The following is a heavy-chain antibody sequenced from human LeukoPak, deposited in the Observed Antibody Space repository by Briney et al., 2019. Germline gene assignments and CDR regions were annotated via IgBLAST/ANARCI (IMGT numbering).Heavy chain of an antibody. CDR3: ARRTGGYYGGSADY. J-gene: IGHJ4*02. CDR1: GGSISSTNW. Sequence: PSGTLSLTCAVSGGSISSTNWWSWVRQPPGKGLEWIGEIYHSGGTNYNPSLKSRVTISVDESKNHFSLRLSSVTAADTAVYFCARRTGGYYGGSADYWGQGTLVTVSS. V-gene: IGHV4-4*02. CDR2: IYHSGGT. D-gene: IGHD3-3*01.